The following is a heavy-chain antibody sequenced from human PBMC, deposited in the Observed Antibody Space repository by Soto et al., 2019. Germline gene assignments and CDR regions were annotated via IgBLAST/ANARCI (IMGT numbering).Heavy chain of an antibody. CDR2: IYYSGST. CDR3: ARGNMVRGSNYYYYYMDV. Sequence: SETLSLTCTVSGGSISSGGYYWSWIRQHPGKGLEWIGYIYYSGSTYYNPSLKSRVTISVDTSKNQFSLKLSSVTAADTAVYYCARGNMVRGSNYYYYYMDVWGKGTTVTVSS. J-gene: IGHJ6*03. D-gene: IGHD3-10*01. V-gene: IGHV4-31*03. CDR1: GGSISSGGYY.